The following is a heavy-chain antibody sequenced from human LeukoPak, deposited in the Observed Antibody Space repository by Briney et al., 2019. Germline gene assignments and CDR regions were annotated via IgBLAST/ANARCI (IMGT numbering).Heavy chain of an antibody. J-gene: IGHJ6*03. CDR3: AKDGPEIVNAYYYYMDV. CDR2: IWYDGGNK. V-gene: IGHV3-33*06. D-gene: IGHD5-24*01. Sequence: GRSLRLSCAASGFTFSAYGMHWVRQAPGKGLEWVAIIWYDGGNKYYADSVKGRFTISRDNSKNTLFLQMNSLRVEDTAVYYCAKDGPEIVNAYYYYMDVWGKGTTVTVS. CDR1: GFTFSAYG.